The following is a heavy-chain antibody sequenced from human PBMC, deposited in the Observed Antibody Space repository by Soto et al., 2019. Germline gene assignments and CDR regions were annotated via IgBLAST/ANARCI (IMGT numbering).Heavy chain of an antibody. D-gene: IGHD6-13*01. J-gene: IGHJ6*02. CDR3: TRYTYTSRYAYFGMDV. CDR1: GFTFGDYA. V-gene: IGHV3-49*03. CDR2: IRNKVYSQTT. Sequence: GGSLRLSCPVSGFTFGDYAISWSRQAPGKGLEWAGVIRNKVYSQTTDYAASVKGRFTISRDDSKNIDYLQMDSLRSEDTGIYYCTRYTYTSRYAYFGMDVWGHGTTVTVSS.